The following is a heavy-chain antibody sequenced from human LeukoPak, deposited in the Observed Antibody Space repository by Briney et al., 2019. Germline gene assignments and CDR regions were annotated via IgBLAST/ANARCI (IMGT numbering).Heavy chain of an antibody. V-gene: IGHV1-69*13. D-gene: IGHD3-22*01. Sequence: SVKVSCKASGGTFSSYAISWVRQAPGQGLEWMGGIIPIFGTANYAQKFRGRVTITADESTSTAYMELSSLRSEDTAVYYCARAYYYDSSGYYTPLRDWGQGTLVTVSS. J-gene: IGHJ4*02. CDR1: GGTFSSYA. CDR3: ARAYYYDSSGYYTPLRD. CDR2: IIPIFGTA.